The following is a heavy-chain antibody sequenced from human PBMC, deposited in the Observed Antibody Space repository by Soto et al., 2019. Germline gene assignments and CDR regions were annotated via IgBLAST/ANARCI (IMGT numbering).Heavy chain of an antibody. D-gene: IGHD3-16*01. CDR3: AREEKQLSRYGGDFDY. CDR1: DGSVNTGNYY. V-gene: IGHV4-61*01. CDR2: IYYIVTT. J-gene: IGHJ4*02. Sequence: SGPLSLTGSVSDGSVNTGNYYWSWIRQPPGKGLEWMGHIYYIVTTNYNPSRKSRFTISVDTSKNQFSLKVTSVTAADTAVYFCAREEKQLSRYGGDFDYWGQGILVTVSS.